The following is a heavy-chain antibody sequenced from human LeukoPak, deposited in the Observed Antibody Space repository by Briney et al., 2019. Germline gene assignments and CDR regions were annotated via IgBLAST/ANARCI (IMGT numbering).Heavy chain of an antibody. Sequence: GGSLRLSCAASGFTFSDYYMSWIRQAPGKGLEWVSYISSSGSTIYYADSVKGRFTISRDNAKNSLYLQMNSLRAEDTAVYYCAPRSPSYYYYYMDVWGKGTTVTVSS. J-gene: IGHJ6*03. CDR3: APRSPSYYYYYMDV. V-gene: IGHV3-11*04. CDR2: ISSSGSTI. CDR1: GFTFSDYY.